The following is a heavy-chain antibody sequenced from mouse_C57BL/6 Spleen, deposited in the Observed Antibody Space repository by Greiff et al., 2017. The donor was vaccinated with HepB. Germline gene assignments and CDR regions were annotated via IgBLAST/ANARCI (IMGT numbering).Heavy chain of an antibody. J-gene: IGHJ3*01. V-gene: IGHV5-4*01. Sequence: EVMLVESGGGLVKPGGSLKLSCAASGFTFSSYAMSWVRQTPEKRLEWVATISDGGSYTYYPDNVKGRFTISRDNAKNNLYLQMSHLKSEDTAMYYCAREQDWAWFAYWGQGTLVTVSA. D-gene: IGHD4-1*01. CDR3: AREQDWAWFAY. CDR1: GFTFSSYA. CDR2: ISDGGSYT.